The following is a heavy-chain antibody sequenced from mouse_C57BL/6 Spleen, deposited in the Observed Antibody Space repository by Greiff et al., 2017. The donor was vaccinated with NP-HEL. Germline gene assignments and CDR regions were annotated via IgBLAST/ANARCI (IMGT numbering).Heavy chain of an antibody. Sequence: EVQLQQSGPELVKPGASVKISCKASGYTFTDYYMNWVKQSHGKSLEWIGDINPNNGGTSYNQKFKGKATLTVDKSSSTAYMELRSLTSEDSAVYYCARNRITTVVTPYYFDYWGQGTTLTVSS. CDR1: GYTFTDYY. CDR2: INPNNGGT. V-gene: IGHV1-26*01. J-gene: IGHJ2*01. CDR3: ARNRITTVVTPYYFDY. D-gene: IGHD1-1*01.